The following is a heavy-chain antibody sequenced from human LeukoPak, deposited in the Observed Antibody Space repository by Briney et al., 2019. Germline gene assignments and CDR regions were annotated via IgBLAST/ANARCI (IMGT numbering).Heavy chain of an antibody. Sequence: GGSLRLSCAASGFTFSTYAMHWVRQAPGKGLEWVAVISYDGSNKYYADSVKGRFTISRDNSKNTLYLQMNSLRAEDTAVYYCAKPYGSGSYYPYWGQGTLVTVSS. V-gene: IGHV3-30*18. CDR1: GFTFSTYA. CDR3: AKPYGSGSYYPY. J-gene: IGHJ4*02. CDR2: ISYDGSNK. D-gene: IGHD3-10*01.